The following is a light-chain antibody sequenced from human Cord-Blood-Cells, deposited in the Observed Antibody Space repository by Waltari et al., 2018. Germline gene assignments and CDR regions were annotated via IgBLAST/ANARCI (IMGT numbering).Light chain of an antibody. CDR1: QSVSRY. Sequence: EIVLTQSPATLSLSPGERATLSGRASQSVSRYLAWYQQKPGQAPRLLIYDASNRATGIPARFSGSGSGTDFTLTISSLEPEDFAVYYCQQRSNWPTFGGGTKVEIK. CDR3: QQRSNWPT. CDR2: DAS. V-gene: IGKV3-11*01. J-gene: IGKJ4*01.